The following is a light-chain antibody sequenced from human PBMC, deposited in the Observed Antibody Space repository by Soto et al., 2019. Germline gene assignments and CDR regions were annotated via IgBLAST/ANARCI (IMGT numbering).Light chain of an antibody. CDR1: QSISDT. Sequence: IVLTQSPGTLSLSPGERATLSCRASQSISDTLAWYQQKAGQAPRLLIYGASTRATGIPARFSGSGSGTDFTLTIRSLEPEDFAVYYCQQRSNWPPLTFGGGTKGDIK. V-gene: IGKV3-11*01. CDR3: QQRSNWPPLT. CDR2: GAS. J-gene: IGKJ4*01.